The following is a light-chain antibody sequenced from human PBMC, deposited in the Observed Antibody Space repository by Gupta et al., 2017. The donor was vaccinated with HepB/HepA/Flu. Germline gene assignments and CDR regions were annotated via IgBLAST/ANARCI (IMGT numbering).Light chain of an antibody. Sequence: IVTTQLPATLSVSPGERATLSGRASQSVSSNLAWYQQKPGQAPRLPIYGASTRATGIPARFSGSGSGTEFTLTISSLQSEYFAVYYCQQYNNWPRTFGQGTKVESK. CDR2: GAS. J-gene: IGKJ1*01. CDR3: QQYNNWPRT. CDR1: QSVSSN. V-gene: IGKV3-15*01.